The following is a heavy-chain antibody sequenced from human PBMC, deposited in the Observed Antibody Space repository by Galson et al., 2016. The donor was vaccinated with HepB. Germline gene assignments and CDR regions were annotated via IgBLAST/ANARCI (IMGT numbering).Heavy chain of an antibody. V-gene: IGHV3-33*01. J-gene: IGHJ4*02. CDR3: ARGTAMANGDFEH. CDR1: GITFSNYG. CDR2: IWSDGSNK. Sequence: SLRLSCAVSGITFSNYGIHWVRQAPGKGLEWVAVIWSDGSNKHSADSVKGRFTTSRGSSKNTLYLQMNSLRVEDTAVYYCARGTAMANGDFEHWGQGTLVTVAS. D-gene: IGHD5-18*01.